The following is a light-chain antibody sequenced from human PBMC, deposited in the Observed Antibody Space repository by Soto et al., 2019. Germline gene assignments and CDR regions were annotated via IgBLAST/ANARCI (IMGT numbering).Light chain of an antibody. CDR2: AAS. Sequence: AIRMTQSPSSFSASPGDRVSITCRASQDVSTFVAWYQQKPGKAPRLLIDAASTLQSGVPSSFSGSGSRTEFTRTISYLQSEDFATYFCQQDHSFPLTFGGGTKVDFK. CDR1: QDVSTF. CDR3: QQDHSFPLT. V-gene: IGKV1-8*01. J-gene: IGKJ4*01.